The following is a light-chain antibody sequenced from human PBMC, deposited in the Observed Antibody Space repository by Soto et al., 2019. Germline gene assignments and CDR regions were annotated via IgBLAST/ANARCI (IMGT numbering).Light chain of an antibody. CDR1: STDVGGYNY. CDR3: RSYAGSNNYVV. V-gene: IGLV2-8*01. CDR2: DVS. Sequence: QSVLTQPPSASGSPGQSVTISCTGTSTDVGGYNYVSWYQQHPGKAPKLMIYDVSKRPSGVPDRFSGSKSGNTASLTVSGLQAEDEADYYCRSYAGSNNYVVFGGGTQLTVL. J-gene: IGLJ2*01.